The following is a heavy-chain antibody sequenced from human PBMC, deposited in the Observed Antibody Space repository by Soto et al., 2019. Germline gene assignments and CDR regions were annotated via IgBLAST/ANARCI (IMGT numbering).Heavy chain of an antibody. CDR2: MNPNSGNT. CDR1: GYTFTSYD. J-gene: IGHJ5*02. Sequence: ASVKVSCKASGYTFTSYDINWVRQATGQGLEWMGWMNPNSGNTGYAQKFQGRVTMTRNTSISTAYMELSSLRSEDTAVYYCARLGAYYQSLDPWGQGTVVTVSS. D-gene: IGHD2-21*01. V-gene: IGHV1-8*01. CDR3: ARLGAYYQSLDP.